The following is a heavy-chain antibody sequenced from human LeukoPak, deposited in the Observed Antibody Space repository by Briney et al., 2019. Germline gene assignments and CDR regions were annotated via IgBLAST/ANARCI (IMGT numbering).Heavy chain of an antibody. CDR3: AKETARYDSTGYSSQSSAQYGYFLH. D-gene: IGHD3-22*01. CDR1: GFTFSTYS. V-gene: IGHV3-30*02. Sequence: GGSLRLSCAASGFTFSTYSMHWVRQAPGKGLEWVAFIRYDGSNKYYPDSVKGRFTVSRDNSKNTLYLQMNSLRAEDTAVYYCAKETARYDSTGYSSQSSAQYGYFLHWGQGTLVTASS. CDR2: IRYDGSNK. J-gene: IGHJ1*01.